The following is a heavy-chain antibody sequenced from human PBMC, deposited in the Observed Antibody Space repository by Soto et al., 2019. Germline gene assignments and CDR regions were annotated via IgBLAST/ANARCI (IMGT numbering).Heavy chain of an antibody. CDR2: TIPVFNTA. CDR1: GGTLSDHG. Sequence: QVQLEQSGAEVKKPGSSVKISCKASGGTLSDHGVSWLRQAPGQGLEWVGGTIPVFNTANYEPKCQGRVTIAADKSTNIAYMELGSLRSDDTAFYYCSRGVYGSGNYYTGPSAFDIWGQGTLVIVSS. J-gene: IGHJ3*02. CDR3: SRGVYGSGNYYTGPSAFDI. D-gene: IGHD3-10*01. V-gene: IGHV1-69*06.